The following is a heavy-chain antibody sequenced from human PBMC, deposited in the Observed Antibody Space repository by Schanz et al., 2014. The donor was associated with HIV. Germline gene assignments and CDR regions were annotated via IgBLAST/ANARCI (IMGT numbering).Heavy chain of an antibody. Sequence: EVQLLESGGGLVQPGGSLRLSCSASGFTFNNYAMTWVRQAPGKGLEWVSSISESGGRTYYADSVNGRFTISRDNSKNTLYLQMTTLRIDDTAVYYCAKPEYDSRGNSQSHFDSWGQGTLVTVSS. D-gene: IGHD3-22*01. CDR3: AKPEYDSRGNSQSHFDS. CDR2: ISESGGRT. V-gene: IGHV3-23*01. CDR1: GFTFNNYA. J-gene: IGHJ4*02.